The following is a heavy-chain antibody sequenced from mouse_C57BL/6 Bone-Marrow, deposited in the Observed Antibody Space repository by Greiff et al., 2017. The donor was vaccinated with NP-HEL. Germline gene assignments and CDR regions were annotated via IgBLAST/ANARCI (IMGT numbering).Heavy chain of an antibody. CDR2: ISSGGDYI. CDR1: GFTFSSYA. J-gene: IGHJ4*01. CDR3: TRALRGYGSSYYAMDY. Sequence: EVKVVESGEGLVKPGGSLKLSCAASGFTFSSYAMSWVRQTPEKRLEWVAYISSGGDYIYYADTVKGRFTISRVNARNTLYLQMSSLKSEDTAMYYCTRALRGYGSSYYAMDYWGQGTSVTVSS. D-gene: IGHD1-1*01. V-gene: IGHV5-9-1*02.